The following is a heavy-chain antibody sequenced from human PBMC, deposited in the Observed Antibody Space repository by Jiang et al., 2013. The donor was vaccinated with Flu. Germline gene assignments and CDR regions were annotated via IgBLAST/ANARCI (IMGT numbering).Heavy chain of an antibody. J-gene: IGHJ4*02. CDR1: GFTFSTPA. Sequence: LVESGGGVVQPGRSLRLSCAASGFTFSTPAMHWVRQAPGKGLEWVAVISYHGTTKYYADSVRGRFTISRDNSKSTLYLQMDGLRVEDTAVYYCARDGAPLSGYYESSGLRGDYFDYWGQGTLVTVSS. D-gene: IGHD3-22*01. V-gene: IGHV3-30*04. CDR2: ISYHGTTK. CDR3: ARDGAPLSGYYESSGLRGDYFDY.